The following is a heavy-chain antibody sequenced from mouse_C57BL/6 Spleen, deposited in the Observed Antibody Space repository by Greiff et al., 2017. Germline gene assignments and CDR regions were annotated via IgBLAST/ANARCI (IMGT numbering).Heavy chain of an antibody. V-gene: IGHV1-64*01. CDR2: IHPTRGST. J-gene: IGHJ4*01. CDR3: AVYYYGSSYGYAMDY. D-gene: IGHD1-1*01. CDR1: GYTFPSYW. Sequence: QVQLQQPGAELVKPGASVKLSCKASGYTFPSYWMHWVKQRPGQGLEWIGMIHPTRGSTNYNEKFKSKATLTVDKSSSTAYMQLSSLTSEDSAVYYCAVYYYGSSYGYAMDYWGQGTSVTVSS.